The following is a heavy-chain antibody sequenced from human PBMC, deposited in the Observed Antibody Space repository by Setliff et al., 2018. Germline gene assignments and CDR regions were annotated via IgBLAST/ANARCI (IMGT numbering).Heavy chain of an antibody. CDR3: ARYRNYFDSSGQTQYYFDY. J-gene: IGHJ4*02. CDR2: IYYGGNT. CDR1: GDSISDISYY. D-gene: IGHD3-22*01. V-gene: IGHV4-39*01. Sequence: SETLSLTCTISGDSISDISYYWGFIRQSPGKGPEWIGSIYYGGNTYYNPSLNSRVTISADTSKNQFSVRLNSVTAADTAVYYCARYRNYFDSSGQTQYYFDYWGQGTLVTVSS.